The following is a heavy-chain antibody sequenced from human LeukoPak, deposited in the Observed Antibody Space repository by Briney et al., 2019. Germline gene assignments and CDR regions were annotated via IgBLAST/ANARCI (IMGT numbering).Heavy chain of an antibody. CDR2: IYHSGST. D-gene: IGHD6-13*01. Sequence: ASETLSLTCAVSGGSISSSNWWSWVRQPPGKGLEWIGEIYHSGSTNYNPSLKSRVTISVDKSKNQFSLKLSSVTAADTAVYYCASVAGSSWDAEYFQQWGQGTLVTVSS. CDR3: ASVAGSSWDAEYFQQ. CDR1: GGSISSSNW. V-gene: IGHV4-4*02. J-gene: IGHJ1*01.